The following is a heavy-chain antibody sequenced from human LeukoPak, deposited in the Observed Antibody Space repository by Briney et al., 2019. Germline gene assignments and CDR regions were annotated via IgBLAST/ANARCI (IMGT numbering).Heavy chain of an antibody. J-gene: IGHJ4*02. Sequence: SETLSLTCTVSGGSISSGGYYWSWIRQHPGKGLEWIGYIYYSGSTYYHPSLKSRLTISVDTSKNQFSLKLSSVTAADTAVYYCARGGGRLRYFDWLSPLDYWGQGTLVTVSS. CDR1: GGSISSGGYY. V-gene: IGHV4-31*03. D-gene: IGHD3-9*01. CDR3: ARGGGRLRYFDWLSPLDY. CDR2: IYYSGST.